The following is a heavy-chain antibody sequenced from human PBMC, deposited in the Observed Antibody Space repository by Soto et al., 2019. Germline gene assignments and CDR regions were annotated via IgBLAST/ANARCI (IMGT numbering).Heavy chain of an antibody. J-gene: IGHJ4*02. CDR3: ARDGNTAMVTYFDY. D-gene: IGHD5-18*01. Sequence: PGGSLRLSCAASGFTFSSYAMHWVRQAPGKGLEWVAVISYDGSNKYYADSVKGRFTISRDNSKNTLYLQMNSLRAEDTAVYYCARDGNTAMVTYFDYWGQGTLVTVSS. V-gene: IGHV3-30-3*01. CDR1: GFTFSSYA. CDR2: ISYDGSNK.